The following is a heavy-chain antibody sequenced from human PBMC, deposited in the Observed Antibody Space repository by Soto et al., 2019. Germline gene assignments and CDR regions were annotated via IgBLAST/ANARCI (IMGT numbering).Heavy chain of an antibody. V-gene: IGHV5-51*01. CDR1: GYRFTSSV. CDR2: IFPGDSDT. Sequence: GESLTISCQCSGYRFTSSVLVLVRPLPGKGLEWMGIIFPGDSDTRYSPSFQGQVTISADKSISTAYLQWSSLKASDTAMYYCARHGYSGYDWPFDYWGQGNLVTVS. CDR3: ARHGYSGYDWPFDY. J-gene: IGHJ4*02. D-gene: IGHD5-12*01.